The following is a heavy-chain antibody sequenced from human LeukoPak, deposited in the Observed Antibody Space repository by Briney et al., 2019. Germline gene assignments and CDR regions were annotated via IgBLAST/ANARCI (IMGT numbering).Heavy chain of an antibody. Sequence: PGGSLRLSCVASGFNFNIYVMTWVRQAPGKGLEWVSRISGSGDTTDYADSVRGRFTISRDNSKNTLYLQMNSLRAEDTAVYYCAKEAGDYGQYWGQGTLVTVSS. CDR3: AKEAGDYGQY. CDR2: ISGSGDTT. D-gene: IGHD4-17*01. J-gene: IGHJ4*02. CDR1: GFNFNIYV. V-gene: IGHV3-23*01.